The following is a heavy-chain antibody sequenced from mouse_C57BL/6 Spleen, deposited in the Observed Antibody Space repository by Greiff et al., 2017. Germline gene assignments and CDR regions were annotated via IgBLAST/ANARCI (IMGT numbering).Heavy chain of an antibody. V-gene: IGHV1-64*01. J-gene: IGHJ3*01. CDR3: ARLNYYGSSLWFAY. D-gene: IGHD1-1*01. CDR1: GYTFTSYW. Sequence: QVQLQQPGAELVKPGASVKLSCKASGYTFTSYWMHWVKQRPGQGLEWIGMIHPNSGSTNYNEKFKSKATLTVDKSSSTAYMQLSSLTSEDSAVYYCARLNYYGSSLWFAYWGQGTLVTVSA. CDR2: IHPNSGST.